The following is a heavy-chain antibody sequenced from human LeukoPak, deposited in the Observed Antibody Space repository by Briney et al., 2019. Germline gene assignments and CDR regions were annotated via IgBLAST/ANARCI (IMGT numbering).Heavy chain of an antibody. CDR1: GGSISSGGYY. CDR3: ARNGRFLNWFDP. J-gene: IGHJ5*02. Sequence: PSETLSLTCTVSGGSISSGGYYWSWIRQPPGKGLEWIGEINHSGSTNYNPSLKSRVTISVDTSKNQFSLKLSSVTAADTAVYYCARNGRFLNWFDPWGQGTLVTVSP. CDR2: INHSGST. D-gene: IGHD3-3*01. V-gene: IGHV4-39*07.